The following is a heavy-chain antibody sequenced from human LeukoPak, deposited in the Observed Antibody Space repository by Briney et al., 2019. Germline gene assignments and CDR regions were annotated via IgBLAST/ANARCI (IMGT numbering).Heavy chain of an antibody. Sequence: GGSLRLSCAASGFTFSHLWMHWVRQAPGKGLVWVSHISSDESSTTYADSVKGRFTISRDNRKNTLYLQMNSLRVEDTAMYYCTRNPDGRNWFDPWGQGTLVTVSS. J-gene: IGHJ5*02. CDR1: GFTFSHLW. V-gene: IGHV3-74*01. D-gene: IGHD1-14*01. CDR2: ISSDESST. CDR3: TRNPDGRNWFDP.